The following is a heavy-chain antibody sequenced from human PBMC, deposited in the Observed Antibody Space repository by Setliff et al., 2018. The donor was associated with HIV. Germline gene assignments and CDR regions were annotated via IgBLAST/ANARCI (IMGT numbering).Heavy chain of an antibody. J-gene: IGHJ6*03. CDR2: MCHGGNNN. D-gene: IGHD6-19*01. V-gene: IGHV4-39*01. CDR3: AGHRDSSGWYGDYYYYMDV. CDR1: GASITTDTYY. Sequence: SETLSLTCTVSGASITTDTYYWAWIRQPPGKGLEWIGNMCHGGNNNYYNPSLKSRVTISVDTSKNQFFLKVTSVTAADTAVYYCAGHRDSSGWYGDYYYYMDVWGKGTTVTVSS.